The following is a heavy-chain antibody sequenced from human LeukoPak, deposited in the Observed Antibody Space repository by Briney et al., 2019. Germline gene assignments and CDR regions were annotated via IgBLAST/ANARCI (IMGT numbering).Heavy chain of an antibody. V-gene: IGHV3-30*18. J-gene: IGHJ4*02. CDR1: GFTFSSYG. CDR2: ISYDGSNK. D-gene: IGHD6-19*01. Sequence: GGSLRLSCAASGFTFSSYGMHWVRQAPGKGLEWVAVISYDGSNKYYADSVKGRFTISRDNSKNTLYLQMNSLRAEDTAVYYCAKDREVAGGLFDYWGQGTLVTVSS. CDR3: AKDREVAGGLFDY.